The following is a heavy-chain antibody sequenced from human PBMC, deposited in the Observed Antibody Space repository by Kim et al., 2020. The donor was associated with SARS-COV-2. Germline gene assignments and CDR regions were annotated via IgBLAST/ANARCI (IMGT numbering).Heavy chain of an antibody. J-gene: IGHJ5*02. V-gene: IGHV4-34*01. D-gene: IGHD1-1*01. Sequence: SETLSLTCAVYGGSFSVYYWCWIRQPPGQGLEWIGEINHSGSTNYNPSLKSRGTISVYTSKNQFSLKLSSVTAADTAVDYCASGLMGYPEESYNWFDPWGQGTLVTVSS. CDR2: INHSGST. CDR3: ASGLMGYPEESYNWFDP. CDR1: GGSFSVYY.